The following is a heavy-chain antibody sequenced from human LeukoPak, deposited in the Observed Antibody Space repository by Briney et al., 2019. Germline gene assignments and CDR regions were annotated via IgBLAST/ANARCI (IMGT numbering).Heavy chain of an antibody. V-gene: IGHV3-30-3*01. D-gene: IGHD2-2*01. CDR1: GFTFSSYA. J-gene: IGHJ4*02. CDR2: ISYDGSNK. CDR3: ARGLYCSSTSCYPY. Sequence: GGSLRLSCAASGFTFSSYAMHWVRQAPGRGLEWVAVISYDGSNKYYADSVKGRFTISRDNSKNTLYLQMNSLRAEDTAVYYCARGLYCSSTSCYPYWGQGTLVTVSS.